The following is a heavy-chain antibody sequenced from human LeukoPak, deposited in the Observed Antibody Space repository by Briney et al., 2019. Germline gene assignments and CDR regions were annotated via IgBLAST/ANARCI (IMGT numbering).Heavy chain of an antibody. D-gene: IGHD3-22*01. J-gene: IGHJ4*02. V-gene: IGHV3-23*01. CDR2: FSASGST. CDR3: AKDLPRRPYYYDSSGYSQSY. CDR1: GFTFRNYG. Sequence: GGSLRLSCAASGFTFRNYGMNWVRQAPGKGLEWVSAFSASGSTYYADSVKGRFTVSRDNSKNTLYLQMNSLRAEDTAVYYCAKDLPRRPYYYDSSGYSQSYWGQGTLVTVSS.